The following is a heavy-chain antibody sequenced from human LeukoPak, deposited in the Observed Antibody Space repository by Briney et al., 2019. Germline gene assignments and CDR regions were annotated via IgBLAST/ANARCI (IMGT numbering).Heavy chain of an antibody. CDR2: ITSGSSYR. J-gene: IGHJ6*03. Sequence: GGSLRLSCAASGFTFSSYNMNWVRQAPGKGLEWVSSITSGSSYRFYADSVKGRFTISRDNAKNSLYLQMNSLRAEDTAIYYCARSSGWYHRGPDYYYYYMDVWGKGTTVTVS. CDR1: GFTFSSYN. V-gene: IGHV3-21*01. D-gene: IGHD6-19*01. CDR3: ARSSGWYHRGPDYYYYYMDV.